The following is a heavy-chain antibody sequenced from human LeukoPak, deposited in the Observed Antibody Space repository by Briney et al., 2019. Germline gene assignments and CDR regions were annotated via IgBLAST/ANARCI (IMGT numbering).Heavy chain of an antibody. CDR2: ISYDGSNK. Sequence: GGSLRLSCAASGFTFSSYAMHWVRQAPGKGLEWVAVISYDGSNKYYADSVKGRFTISRDNSKNTLYLQMNSLRAEDTAVYCCARDRQYSSSWCDYWGQGTLVTVSS. V-gene: IGHV3-30*04. CDR1: GFTFSSYA. J-gene: IGHJ4*02. D-gene: IGHD6-13*01. CDR3: ARDRQYSSSWCDY.